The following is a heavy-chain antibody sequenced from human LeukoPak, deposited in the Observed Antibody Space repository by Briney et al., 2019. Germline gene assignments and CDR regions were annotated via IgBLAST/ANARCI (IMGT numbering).Heavy chain of an antibody. J-gene: IGHJ4*02. D-gene: IGHD2/OR15-2a*01. CDR2: IHDSGST. Sequence: SETLSLTCAVSGGSISSGGYSWSWIRQTPGKGLEWIAYIHDSGSTYYNPSLKSRVSISIDTSKNQFSLKLNSVTAADTAVYYCAREIYGRSDYWGQGTLVTVSS. V-gene: IGHV4-30-4*07. CDR3: AREIYGRSDY. CDR1: GGSISSGGYS.